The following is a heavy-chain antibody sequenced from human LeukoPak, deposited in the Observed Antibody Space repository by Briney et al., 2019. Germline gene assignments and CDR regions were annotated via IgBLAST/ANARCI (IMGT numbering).Heavy chain of an antibody. D-gene: IGHD3-3*01. Sequence: PARCVSLSYAAAGFTVSSYGMQWVRQASDKGLEWVAFIRYDGSNKYYADSVKGRFTISRDNSKNTLYLQMNSLRAEDTAVYYCSRQLRFLGYYFDYWGQGTLVTVSS. CDR2: IRYDGSNK. CDR3: SRQLRFLGYYFDY. V-gene: IGHV3-30*02. J-gene: IGHJ4*02. CDR1: GFTVSSYG.